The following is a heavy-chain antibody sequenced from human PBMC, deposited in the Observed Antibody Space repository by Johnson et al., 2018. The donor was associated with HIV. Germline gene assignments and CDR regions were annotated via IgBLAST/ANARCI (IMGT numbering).Heavy chain of an antibody. CDR1: GFTFADYG. V-gene: IGHV3-30*02. D-gene: IGHD6-19*01. CDR2: IAHDESIT. Sequence: QMLLVESGGGVVRPGGSLRLSCAASGFTFADYGMHWVRQPPGKGLEWVAFIAHDESITHYADSVKGRFTMSRDNSKNTLYLHMKSLRPEDTSIYYCAKDDNLGVWYSDAFDVWGQGTVVTVSS. J-gene: IGHJ3*01. CDR3: AKDDNLGVWYSDAFDV.